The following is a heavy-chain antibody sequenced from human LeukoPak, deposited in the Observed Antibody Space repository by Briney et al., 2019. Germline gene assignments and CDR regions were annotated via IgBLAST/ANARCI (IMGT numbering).Heavy chain of an antibody. D-gene: IGHD3-16*01. V-gene: IGHV1-2*02. Sequence: GASVKVSCKASGYTFTGYYIHWVRQAPGQGLEWMGWINPNSGGTNYAQNFQGRVTVTRDTSITTAYMELSRLTSDDTAVYYCAKYDWGINWFDPWGQGTLVTVSS. CDR2: INPNSGGT. CDR3: AKYDWGINWFDP. CDR1: GYTFTGYY. J-gene: IGHJ5*02.